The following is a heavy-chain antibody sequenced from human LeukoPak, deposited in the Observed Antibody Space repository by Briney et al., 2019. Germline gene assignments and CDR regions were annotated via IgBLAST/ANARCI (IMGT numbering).Heavy chain of an antibody. CDR3: ARVWAGDIVVVPAASRLYAFDI. D-gene: IGHD2-2*01. J-gene: IGHJ3*02. CDR2: IIPIFGTA. V-gene: IGHV1-69*13. Sequence: VASVKVSCKASGGTFSSYAISWVRQAPGQGLEWMGGIIPIFGTANYAQKFQGRVTITADESTSTAYMELSSLRSEDTAVYYCARVWAGDIVVVPAASRLYAFDIWGQGTMVTVSS. CDR1: GGTFSSYA.